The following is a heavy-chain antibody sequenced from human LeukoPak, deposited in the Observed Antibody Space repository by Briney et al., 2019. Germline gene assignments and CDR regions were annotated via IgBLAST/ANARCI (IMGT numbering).Heavy chain of an antibody. D-gene: IGHD5-18*01. Sequence: SETLSLTCAVSGGSISSSNWWSWVRQPPGKGLEWIGEIYHSGSTNYNPSLESRVTISLDKSKNQFSLILNSVTAADTAVYYCAKSNGYGLIDIWGQGTMVTVSS. CDR2: IYHSGST. J-gene: IGHJ3*02. V-gene: IGHV4-4*02. CDR1: GGSISSSNW. CDR3: AKSNGYGLIDI.